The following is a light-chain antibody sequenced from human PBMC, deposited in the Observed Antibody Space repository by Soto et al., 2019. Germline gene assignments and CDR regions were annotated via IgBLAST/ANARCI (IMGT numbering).Light chain of an antibody. CDR1: QSVSSN. Sequence: EIVMTQSPATLSVSPGEGATLSCRASQSVSSNLAWYQQKPGQAPRLLIFGASTRATGIPARLSGSGSGTEFTLTISSLQSEEFAVYYCQQYNNWPYTFGQGTKLEIK. J-gene: IGKJ2*01. CDR3: QQYNNWPYT. CDR2: GAS. V-gene: IGKV3-15*01.